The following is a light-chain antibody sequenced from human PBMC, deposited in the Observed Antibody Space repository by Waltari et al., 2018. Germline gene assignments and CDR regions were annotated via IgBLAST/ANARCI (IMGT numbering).Light chain of an antibody. V-gene: IGLV2-23*01. J-gene: IGLJ3*02. CDR2: EAS. Sequence: QSALTQPASVSGSPGQSITISCIATSRDVGPYNLVSWYQHHPGKAPKLIVFEASKRPSGVSNRFSGSKAANTASLIISGLQADDEADYYCCSYAGSGSWVFGGGTKVTVI. CDR1: SRDVGPYNL. CDR3: CSYAGSGSWV.